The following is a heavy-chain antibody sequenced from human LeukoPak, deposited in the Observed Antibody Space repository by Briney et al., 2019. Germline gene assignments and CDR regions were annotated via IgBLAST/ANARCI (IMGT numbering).Heavy chain of an antibody. V-gene: IGHV3-33*01. CDR1: GFTFSSYG. CDR3: ARESMGVDY. D-gene: IGHD1-26*01. Sequence: SGGSLRLSCAASGFTFSSYGMHWVRQAPGKGLEWVAVIWYDGSNKCYADSEKGRFTISRDNSKNTLYLQMNSLRAEDTAVYYCARESMGVDYWGQGTLVTVSS. J-gene: IGHJ4*02. CDR2: IWYDGSNK.